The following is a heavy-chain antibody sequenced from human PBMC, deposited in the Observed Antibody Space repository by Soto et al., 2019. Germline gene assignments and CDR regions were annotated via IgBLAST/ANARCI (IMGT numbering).Heavy chain of an antibody. J-gene: IGHJ4*02. CDR3: ARRYYYDRSGYYLGD. D-gene: IGHD3-22*01. CDR2: SYHSGSS. CDR1: GSSITSSNW. Sequence: QVQLRESGPRLVKPSGTLSLTCAVSGSSITSSNWWTWVRQPPGKGLEWIGESYHSGSSNYNPSLKSRVNISVDKSKNQFFLKLTSVTAADTAVYYCARRYYYDRSGYYLGDWGQGTLVTVSS. V-gene: IGHV4-4*02.